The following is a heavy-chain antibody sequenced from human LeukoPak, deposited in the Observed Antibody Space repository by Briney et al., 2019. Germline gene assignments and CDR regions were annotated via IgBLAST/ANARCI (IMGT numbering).Heavy chain of an antibody. V-gene: IGHV4-34*01. Sequence: SETLPLTCAVYGGSFSGYYWSWIRQPPGKGLEWIGEINHSGSTNYNPSLKSRVTISVDTSKNQFSLKLSSVTAADTAVYYCARGLRGYCSSTSCYRVYYYYGMDVWGQGTTVTVSS. CDR1: GGSFSGYY. CDR2: INHSGST. J-gene: IGHJ6*02. D-gene: IGHD2-2*01. CDR3: ARGLRGYCSSTSCYRVYYYYGMDV.